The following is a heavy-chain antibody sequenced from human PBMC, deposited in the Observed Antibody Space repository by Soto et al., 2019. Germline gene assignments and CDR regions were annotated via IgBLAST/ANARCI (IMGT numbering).Heavy chain of an antibody. CDR3: ARAKPRGYSYGYYFDY. Sequence: SETLSLTCTVSGGSISSYYWSWIRQPPGKGLEWIGYIYYSGSTNYNPSLKSRVTVSVDTSKNQFSLKLSSVTAADTAVYYCARAKPRGYSYGYYFDYWGQGTLVTVSS. CDR1: GGSISSYY. J-gene: IGHJ4*02. CDR2: IYYSGST. V-gene: IGHV4-59*01. D-gene: IGHD5-18*01.